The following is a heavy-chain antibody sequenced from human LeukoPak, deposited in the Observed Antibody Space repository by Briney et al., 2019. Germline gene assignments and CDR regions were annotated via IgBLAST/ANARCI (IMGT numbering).Heavy chain of an antibody. Sequence: AGGSLRLSCAASGFTFSIYTMNWVRQAPGKGLEWISYISSSSNTIYYADSVKGRFTISRDNAKNSLYLRLNSLRAEDTAVYYCARVGLRYSGSWYGGVWFDPWGQGTLVTVSS. V-gene: IGHV3-48*01. CDR2: ISSSSNTI. CDR1: GFTFSIYT. CDR3: ARVGLRYSGSWYGGVWFDP. D-gene: IGHD6-13*01. J-gene: IGHJ5*02.